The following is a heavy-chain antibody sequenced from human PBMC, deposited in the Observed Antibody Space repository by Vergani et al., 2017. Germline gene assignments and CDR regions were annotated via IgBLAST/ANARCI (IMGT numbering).Heavy chain of an antibody. Sequence: VQLVESGGGVVQPGRSLRLSCAASGFTFSSYAMSWVRQAPGKGLEWVSSISSSSSYIYYADSVKGRFTISRDNAKNSLYLQMNSLRAEDTAVYYCARGDIVVVVAEIDYWGQGTLVTVSS. CDR1: GFTFSSYA. D-gene: IGHD2-15*01. V-gene: IGHV3-21*01. CDR2: ISSSSSYI. CDR3: ARGDIVVVVAEIDY. J-gene: IGHJ4*02.